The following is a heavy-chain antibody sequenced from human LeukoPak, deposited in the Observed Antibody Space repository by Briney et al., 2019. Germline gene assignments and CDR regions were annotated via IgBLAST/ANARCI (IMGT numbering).Heavy chain of an antibody. V-gene: IGHV4-31*03. CDR3: AREKRYFDWLQSTYNWFDP. CDR2: IYYSGST. CDR1: GGSNSSGGYY. Sequence: SETLSLTCTVSGGSNSSGGYYWSWIRQHPGKGLEWIGYIYYSGSTYYNPSLKSRVTISVDTSKNQFSLKLSSVTAADTAVYYCAREKRYFDWLQSTYNWFDPWGQGTLVTVSS. D-gene: IGHD3-9*01. J-gene: IGHJ5*02.